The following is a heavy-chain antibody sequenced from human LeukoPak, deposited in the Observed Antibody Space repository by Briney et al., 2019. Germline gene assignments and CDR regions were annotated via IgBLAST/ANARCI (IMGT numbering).Heavy chain of an antibody. CDR3: ARGPFYSSSSVFDY. CDR1: GFTFSSYG. CDR2: IWYDGSNK. D-gene: IGHD6-13*01. V-gene: IGHV3-33*01. Sequence: PGGSLRLSCAASGFTFSSYGMHWVRQAPGKGLEWVAVIWYDGSNKYYADSVKGRFTISRDKSKNTLYLQMNSLRAEDTAVYYCARGPFYSSSSVFDYWGQGTLVTVSS. J-gene: IGHJ4*02.